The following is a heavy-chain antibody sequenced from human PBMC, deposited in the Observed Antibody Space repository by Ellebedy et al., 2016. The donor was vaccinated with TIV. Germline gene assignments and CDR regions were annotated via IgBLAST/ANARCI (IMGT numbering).Heavy chain of an antibody. Sequence: GGSLRLXXAASGFTFSSYAMSWVRQAPGKGLEWVSAISGSGGSTYYADSVKGRFTISRDNSKNTLYLQMNSLRAEDTAVYYCAKDPYSYGYFRFETGWGQGTLVTVSS. CDR2: ISGSGGST. V-gene: IGHV3-23*01. CDR1: GFTFSSYA. J-gene: IGHJ4*02. CDR3: AKDPYSYGYFRFETG. D-gene: IGHD5-18*01.